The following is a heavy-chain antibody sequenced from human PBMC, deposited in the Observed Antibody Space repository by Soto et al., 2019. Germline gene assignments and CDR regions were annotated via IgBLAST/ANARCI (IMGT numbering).Heavy chain of an antibody. V-gene: IGHV3-9*01. CDR2: ISWNSGSI. Sequence: GGSLRLSCAASGFTFDDYAMHWVRQAPGKGLEWVSGISWNSGSIGYADSVKGRFTISRDNAKNSLYLQMNSLRAEDTALYYCAKDIRTTPDYYMDVWGKGTTVTVSS. J-gene: IGHJ6*03. D-gene: IGHD1-7*01. CDR3: AKDIRTTPDYYMDV. CDR1: GFTFDDYA.